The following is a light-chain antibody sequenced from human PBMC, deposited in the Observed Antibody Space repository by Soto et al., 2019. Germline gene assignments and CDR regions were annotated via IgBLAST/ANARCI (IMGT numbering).Light chain of an antibody. V-gene: IGLV2-8*01. J-gene: IGLJ3*02. CDR3: QSYDSDLSAWV. CDR1: SSDVGGYNY. CDR2: EVT. Sequence: QSALTQSPSASGSPGQSVTISCIGTSSDVGGYNYVSWYQHHPGKAPKLIIYEVTKRPSGVPDRFSGSKSGTSASLAITGLQSEDEAAYYCQSYDSDLSAWVFGGGTKLTVL.